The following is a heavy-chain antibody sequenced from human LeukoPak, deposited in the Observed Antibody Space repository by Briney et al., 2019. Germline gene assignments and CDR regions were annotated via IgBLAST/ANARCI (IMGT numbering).Heavy chain of an antibody. CDR2: INPNSGGT. J-gene: IGHJ5*02. CDR3: ARADRLHGGPYLIGP. V-gene: IGHV1-2*02. D-gene: IGHD2-21*01. CDR1: GYSFTDDY. Sequence: ASVKVSCKASGYSFTDDYMHWVRQAPGQGLEWMGWINPNSGGTNSAQKFQGRVTMTRDTSITTVYMEVSWLTSDDTAIYYCARADRLHGGPYLIGPWGQGTLVTVSS.